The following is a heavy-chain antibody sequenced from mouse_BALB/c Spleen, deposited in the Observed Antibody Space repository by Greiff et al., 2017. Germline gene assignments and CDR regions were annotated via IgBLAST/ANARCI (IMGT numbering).Heavy chain of an antibody. CDR3: ARDWGEYYGNYFAY. Sequence: VKLVESGPGLVAPSQSLSITCTVSGFSLTSYGVHWVRQPPGKGLEWLGVIWAGGSTNYNSALMSRLSISKDNSKSQVFLKMNSLQTDDTAMYYCARDWGEYYGNYFAYWGQGTLVTVAA. D-gene: IGHD2-1*01. V-gene: IGHV2-9*02. CDR2: IWAGGST. J-gene: IGHJ3*01. CDR1: GFSLTSYG.